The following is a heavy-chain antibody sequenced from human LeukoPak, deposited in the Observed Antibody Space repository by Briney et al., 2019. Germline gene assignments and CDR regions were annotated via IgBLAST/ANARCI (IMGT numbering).Heavy chain of an antibody. CDR1: GVSISSRSYY. V-gene: IGHV4-39*01. CDR2: MYYSGST. CDR3: ARGDSYVQIDY. J-gene: IGHJ4*02. D-gene: IGHD2-21*02. Sequence: SETQSLTCTVSGVSISSRSYYWGWIRQPPGKGLEWIGSMYYSGSTNYSPSLKSRVTISVDTSKNQFSLKLSSVTAADTAVYYCARGDSYVQIDYWGQGTLVTVSS.